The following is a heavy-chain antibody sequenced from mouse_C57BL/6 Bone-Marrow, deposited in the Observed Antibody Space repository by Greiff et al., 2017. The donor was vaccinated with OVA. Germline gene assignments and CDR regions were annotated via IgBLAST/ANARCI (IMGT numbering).Heavy chain of an antibody. CDR3: TSEKLDYFDY. Sequence: EVHLVESGEGLVKPGGSLKLSCAASGFTFSSYAMSWVRQTPEKRLEWVAYISSGGDYIYYADTVKGRFTISRDNARNTLYLQMSSLKSEDTAMNYCTSEKLDYFDYWGQGTTLTVSS. CDR1: GFTFSSYA. J-gene: IGHJ2*01. CDR2: ISSGGDYI. V-gene: IGHV5-9-1*02.